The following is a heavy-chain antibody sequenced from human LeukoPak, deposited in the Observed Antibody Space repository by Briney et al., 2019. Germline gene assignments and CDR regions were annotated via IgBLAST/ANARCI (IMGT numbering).Heavy chain of an antibody. V-gene: IGHV4-34*01. CDR3: ARARVFKGAAASTWFDP. CDR1: GGSFSGYY. J-gene: IGHJ5*02. CDR2: INHSGST. Sequence: PSQTLSLTCAVYGGSFSGYYSSWIRHPPGKGLEWIGEINHSGSTNYHPSLKSRVTISVDTSKNHFSLKLSSVTAADPAVYYCARARVFKGAAASTWFDPWGQGTLVTVSS. D-gene: IGHD6-13*01.